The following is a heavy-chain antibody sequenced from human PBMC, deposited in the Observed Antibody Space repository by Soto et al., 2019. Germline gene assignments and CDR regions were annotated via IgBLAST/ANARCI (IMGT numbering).Heavy chain of an antibody. CDR2: ISSSSTYI. V-gene: IGHV3-21*01. Sequence: EVQLVEAGGGLVKPGGSLRLSCAASGFTSSSYSMDWVRQAPGTGLEWVSSISSSSTYIHYADSVKGRFTISRDNAKNSLYLQMNSLSAEDTAVYYCASQTSGYYYYGMDVWGQGTTVTVSS. J-gene: IGHJ6*02. CDR1: GFTSSSYS. CDR3: ASQTSGYYYYGMDV.